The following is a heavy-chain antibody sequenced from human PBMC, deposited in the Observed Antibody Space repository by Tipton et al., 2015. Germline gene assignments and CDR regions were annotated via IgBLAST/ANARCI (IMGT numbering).Heavy chain of an antibody. CDR3: ACHDYDLLTRDYQTVDY. D-gene: IGHD3-9*01. Sequence: TLSLTCAVYGGSFSGYYWNWIRRPPGKGLEWIGEISHSGETRYNPSLKSRLTISLDTSKNQFSLRLSSVTAADTAVYYCACHDYDLLTRDYQTVDYWGQGTVVTVSS. J-gene: IGHJ4*02. V-gene: IGHV4-34*01. CDR1: GGSFSGYY. CDR2: ISHSGET.